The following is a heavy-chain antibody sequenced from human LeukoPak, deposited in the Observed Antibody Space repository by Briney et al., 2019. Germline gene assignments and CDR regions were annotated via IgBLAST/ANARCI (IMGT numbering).Heavy chain of an antibody. CDR3: ATYDYVWGSYRPPLDY. CDR2: IWYDGSNK. D-gene: IGHD3-16*02. J-gene: IGHJ4*02. V-gene: IGHV3-33*01. CDR1: GFTFSSYG. Sequence: GGSLRLSCAASGFTFSSYGMHWVRQAPGKGLEWVAVIWYDGSNKYYADSVKGRFTISRDNSKNTLYLQMNSLRAEDTAVYYCATYDYVWGSYRPPLDYWGQGTLVTVSS.